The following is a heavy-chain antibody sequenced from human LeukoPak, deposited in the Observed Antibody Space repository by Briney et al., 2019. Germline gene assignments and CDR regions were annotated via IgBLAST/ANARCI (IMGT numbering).Heavy chain of an antibody. CDR2: IFGSGGGT. D-gene: IGHD3-3*01. J-gene: IGHJ4*02. CDR1: GFTFSGYV. V-gene: IGHV3-23*01. CDR3: AKSYDFWSGYYPDY. Sequence: PGGSLRLSCAASGFTFSGYVMSWVRQAPGKGLEWVSGIFGSGGGTYYADSVKGRFTISRDNSKNTLYLQMNSLRAEDTAVYYCAKSYDFWSGYYPDYWGQGTLVTVSS.